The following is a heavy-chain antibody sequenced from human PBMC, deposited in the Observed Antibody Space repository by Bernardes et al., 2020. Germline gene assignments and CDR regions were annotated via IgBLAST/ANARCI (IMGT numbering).Heavy chain of an antibody. V-gene: IGHV4-59*01. J-gene: IGHJ5*02. CDR3: ARERRLWFRGGWFDP. CDR2: SYYSGST. D-gene: IGHD3-10*01. CDR1: GGSISSYY. Sequence: SETLSLTCTVSGGSISSYYWSWIRQPPGKGLEWNGYSYYSGSTNYNPSLKSRVTISVDTSKNQFSLKLSSVTAADTAVYYCARERRLWFRGGWFDPWGQGTLVTVSS.